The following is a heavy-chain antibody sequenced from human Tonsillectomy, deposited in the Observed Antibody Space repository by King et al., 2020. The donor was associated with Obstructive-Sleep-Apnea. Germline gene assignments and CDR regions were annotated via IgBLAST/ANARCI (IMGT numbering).Heavy chain of an antibody. Sequence: VPLQESGPGLVKPSGTLSLTCTVSGGSINSSNWWTWVRQPPGKGLEWIGEIYHTGSTNYNPSLKSRVTISVDKSKKQFSLKVSSVTAADTAVYYCARDKGIEYSTYNWFDPGGQGTLVTVSS. J-gene: IGHJ5*02. CDR1: GGSINSSNW. CDR2: IYHTGST. CDR3: ARDKGIEYSTYNWFDP. D-gene: IGHD4-11*01. V-gene: IGHV4-4*02.